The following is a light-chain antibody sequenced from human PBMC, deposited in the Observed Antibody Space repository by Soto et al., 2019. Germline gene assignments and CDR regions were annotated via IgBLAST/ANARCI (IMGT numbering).Light chain of an antibody. Sequence: ITQSASAVSASIGDRVTIPGRASHNISRWLAWYQQKPGTAPKLLIYAASSLKSGVPSRFGGSGSGTEFTPTISSLQPDDFATYYCQQNNSYPRTFGQGTKVDIK. CDR1: HNISRW. V-gene: IGKV1-5*01. J-gene: IGKJ1*01. CDR3: QQNNSYPRT. CDR2: AAS.